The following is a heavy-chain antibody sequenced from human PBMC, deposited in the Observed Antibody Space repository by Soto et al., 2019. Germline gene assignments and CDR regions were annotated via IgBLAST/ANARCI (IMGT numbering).Heavy chain of an antibody. D-gene: IGHD2-15*01. Sequence: GGSLRITCAASSFTHSNAWRSRTLPHSGAARWRVGRVKSKTDGGTTDYAAPVKGRFTISRDDSKNTLYLQMNSLKTEDTAVYYCTTGNPPFFSGGSIYGMDVWGQGTTVTVSS. CDR1: SFTHSNAW. J-gene: IGHJ6*02. CDR3: TTGNPPFFSGGSIYGMDV. V-gene: IGHV3-15*05. CDR2: VKSKTDGGTT.